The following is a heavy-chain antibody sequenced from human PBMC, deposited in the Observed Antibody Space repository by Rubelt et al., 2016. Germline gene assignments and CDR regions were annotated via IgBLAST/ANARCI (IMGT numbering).Heavy chain of an antibody. D-gene: IGHD3-16*01. CDR1: GCTFTNHY. V-gene: IGHV1-2*04. CDR2: INPNSGDT. CDR3: ARAQDYVYRD. Sequence: QVQLVQSGAEVKKPGASVKVSCKASGCTFTNHYLHWVRQAPGQGLEWMGWINPNSGDTKYAQNFQGWVTMTRERSISTAYMELGRLISDDTAGYFCARAQDYVYRDWGQGTLVTVSS. J-gene: IGHJ4*02.